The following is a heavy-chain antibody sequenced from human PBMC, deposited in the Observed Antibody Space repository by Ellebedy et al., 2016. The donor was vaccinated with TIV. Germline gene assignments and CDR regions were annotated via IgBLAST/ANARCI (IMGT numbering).Heavy chain of an antibody. CDR1: GGSINSYY. Sequence: MPSETLSLTCTVSGGSINSYYWTWMRQPPGKGLEWIGYIYYSGSTNYNPSLKGRVTLSVDTSKNQFSLNLSSVTAADTAVYYCARFPDYYRSNDYAYWGQGTLVTVSS. V-gene: IGHV4-59*01. D-gene: IGHD3-22*01. J-gene: IGHJ4*02. CDR3: ARFPDYYRSNDYAY. CDR2: IYYSGST.